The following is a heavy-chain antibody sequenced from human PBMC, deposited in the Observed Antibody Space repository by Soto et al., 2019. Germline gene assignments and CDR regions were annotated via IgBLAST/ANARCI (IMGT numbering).Heavy chain of an antibody. CDR1: GYAFASYA. Sequence: QVQLVQSGAEVKKPGASVKVSCKASGYAFASYAISWMRQAPGQGLEWMGWISAYNGNTNYAQKLQGRVIMTTDTSTSTAYKELRSLRSDNTAVDYCARDPRPPDYSGQGTLVTVSS. J-gene: IGHJ4*02. V-gene: IGHV1-18*01. CDR2: ISAYNGNT. CDR3: ARDPRPPDY.